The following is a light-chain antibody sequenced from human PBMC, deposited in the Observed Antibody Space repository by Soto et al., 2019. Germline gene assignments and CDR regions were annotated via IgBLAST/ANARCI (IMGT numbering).Light chain of an antibody. J-gene: IGLJ3*02. CDR1: SSNIGAGYD. V-gene: IGLV1-40*01. Sequence: QSVLTQPPSVSGAPGQRVTISCTGSSSNIGAGYDVHWYQQLPGTAPKLLIYGNSNRPSGVPDRFSGSKSGTSASLAITGLRVEDGADYTRQSYESSLGGWVFGGGTKPTVL. CDR2: GNS. CDR3: QSYESSLGGWV.